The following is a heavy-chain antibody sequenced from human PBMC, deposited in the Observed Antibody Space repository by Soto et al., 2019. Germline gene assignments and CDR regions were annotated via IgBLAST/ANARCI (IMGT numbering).Heavy chain of an antibody. CDR3: VKGYCSSTSCSFDY. J-gene: IGHJ4*02. CDR1: GFTFSNFA. D-gene: IGHD2-2*01. CDR2: ISGPGDST. V-gene: IGHV3-23*01. Sequence: PGGSLRLSCAASGFTFSNFAMSWVRQAPGKGLEWVSVISGPGDSTYYADSVRGRLTISRDNSKNTLQLQMNSLRAEDTAIYYCVKGYCSSTSCSFDYWGQGAMVTVSS.